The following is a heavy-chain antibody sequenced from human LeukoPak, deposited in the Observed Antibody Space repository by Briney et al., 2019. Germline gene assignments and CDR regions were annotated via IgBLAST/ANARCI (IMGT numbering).Heavy chain of an antibody. Sequence: GGSLRLSCAASGFTFSSYAMSWVRQAPGKGLEWVSAISGSGGSTYYADSVKGRFTISRDNSKNTLYLQMNSLRAEDTAVYYCATRGYVDTAMGGFDPWGQGTLVTVSS. J-gene: IGHJ5*02. CDR3: ATRGYVDTAMGGFDP. CDR1: GFTFSSYA. V-gene: IGHV3-23*01. D-gene: IGHD5-18*01. CDR2: ISGSGGST.